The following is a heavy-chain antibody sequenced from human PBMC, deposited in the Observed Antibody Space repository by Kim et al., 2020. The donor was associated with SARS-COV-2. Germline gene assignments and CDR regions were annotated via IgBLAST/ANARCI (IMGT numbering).Heavy chain of an antibody. CDR2: IYYSGST. CDR3: ARALDYGDYLPFDY. CDR1: GGSISSYY. Sequence: SETLSLTCTVSGGSISSYYWSWIRQPPGKGLEWIGYIYYSGSTNYNPSLKSRVTISVDTSKNQFSLKLSSVTAADTAVYYCARALDYGDYLPFDYWGQGTLVTVSS. J-gene: IGHJ4*02. V-gene: IGHV4-59*01. D-gene: IGHD4-17*01.